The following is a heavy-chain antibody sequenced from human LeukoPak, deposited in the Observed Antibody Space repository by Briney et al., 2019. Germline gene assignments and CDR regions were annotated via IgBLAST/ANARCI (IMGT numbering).Heavy chain of an antibody. V-gene: IGHV3-30-3*01. D-gene: IGHD3-3*01. Sequence: PGRSLRLSCAASGFTFSYYAVHSGRQAPGKVQGRVAVLSYGGTNKYYADSVKGRFTITRDNSKNTMFLQMNSLRAEDTAVYHCARDRSGYANDAFDFWGQGTMVTVS. CDR1: GFTFSYYA. J-gene: IGHJ3*01. CDR3: ARDRSGYANDAFDF. CDR2: LSYGGTNK.